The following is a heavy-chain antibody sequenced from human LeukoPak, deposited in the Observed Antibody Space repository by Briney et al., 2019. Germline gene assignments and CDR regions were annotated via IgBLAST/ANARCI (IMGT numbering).Heavy chain of an antibody. D-gene: IGHD2-2*01. CDR3: ARGSVVVPAAPDY. V-gene: IGHV1-18*01. CDR2: ISAYNGKT. J-gene: IGHJ4*02. Sequence: GASVKVSCKASGYTFTSYGISWVRQAPGKGLEWMGWISAYNGKTNYAQKLQGRVTITTATSTSTAYMELRSLRSDATAVYYCARGSVVVPAAPDYWGQGTLVTVSS. CDR1: GYTFTSYG.